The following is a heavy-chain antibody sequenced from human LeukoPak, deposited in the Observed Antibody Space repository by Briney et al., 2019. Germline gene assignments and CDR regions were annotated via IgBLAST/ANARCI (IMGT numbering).Heavy chain of an antibody. CDR2: INHSGST. CDR1: GGSFSGYY. J-gene: IGHJ5*02. Sequence: SETLSLTCAVYGGSFSGYYWSWIRQPPPKGQEWIGEINHSGSTNYNPSLKSRVTISVDTSKNQFSLRLTSLTAADTAIYYCAQVQHQVVRFHPGTEIHWFDPWGQGTLVTVSS. CDR3: AQVQHQVVRFHPGTEIHWFDP. V-gene: IGHV4-34*01. D-gene: IGHD6-13*01.